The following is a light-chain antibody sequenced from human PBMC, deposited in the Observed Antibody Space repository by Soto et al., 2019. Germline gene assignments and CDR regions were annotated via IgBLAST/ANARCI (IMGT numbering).Light chain of an antibody. CDR1: GSNIGAGYD. J-gene: IGLJ3*02. Sequence: QAVVTQPPSVSGAPGQRVTISCTGTGSNIGAGYDVHWYQQFPGTAPKLLISGKTSRPSGVPDRFSASKSGTSASLAITGLQAEDEADYYCQSYDNSLSGSWVFGGGTKVTVL. CDR3: QSYDNSLSGSWV. CDR2: GKT. V-gene: IGLV1-40*01.